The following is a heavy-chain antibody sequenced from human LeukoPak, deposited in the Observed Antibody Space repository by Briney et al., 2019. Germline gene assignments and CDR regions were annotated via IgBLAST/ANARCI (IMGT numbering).Heavy chain of an antibody. CDR1: GFTFSSYG. Sequence: GGSLRLSSAASGFTFSSYGMHWVRQAPGKGLEGVAFIRYDGSNKYYADSVKGRFTISRDNSKNTLYLQMNSLRAEDTAVYYCAKDLEAVAGTDYWGQGTLVTVSS. CDR3: AKDLEAVAGTDY. J-gene: IGHJ4*02. V-gene: IGHV3-30*02. CDR2: IRYDGSNK. D-gene: IGHD6-19*01.